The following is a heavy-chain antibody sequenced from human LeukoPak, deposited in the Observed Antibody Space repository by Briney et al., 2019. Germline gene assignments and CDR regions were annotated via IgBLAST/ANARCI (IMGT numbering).Heavy chain of an antibody. V-gene: IGHV5-51*01. D-gene: IGHD3-16*01. CDR3: PRVMDFYYFDY. CDR1: GYSFTSYR. Sequence: GESLKISCKGSGYSFTSYRIGWVRQMPGKGLEWMGIIYPGDSDTRYSPSFQGQVTISADKSISTAYLQWSSLKASDTAMYYCPRVMDFYYFDYWGQGTLVTVSS. J-gene: IGHJ4*02. CDR2: IYPGDSDT.